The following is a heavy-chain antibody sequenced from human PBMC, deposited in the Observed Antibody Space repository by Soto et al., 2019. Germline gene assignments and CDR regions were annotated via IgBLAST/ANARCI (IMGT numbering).Heavy chain of an antibody. Sequence: DVQLLESGGGLVQPGGSLRLSCAASGFTYSNYGMAWVRQAPGKGLEWVSALSASGANTYYADSVKGRFTISRDNSKNTVYLQMSSLGGEDTAVYYCAKETRSRGPFDYWGQGTLVTVSS. V-gene: IGHV3-23*01. D-gene: IGHD2-2*01. CDR3: AKETRSRGPFDY. J-gene: IGHJ4*02. CDR1: GFTYSNYG. CDR2: LSASGANT.